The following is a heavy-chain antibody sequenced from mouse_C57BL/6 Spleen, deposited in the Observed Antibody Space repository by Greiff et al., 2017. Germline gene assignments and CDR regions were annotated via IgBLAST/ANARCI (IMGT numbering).Heavy chain of an antibody. CDR2: ISPNNGGT. Sequence: EVQLQQSGPELVKPGASVKISCKASGYTFTDYYMNWVKQSHGKSLEWIGDISPNNGGTSYNQKFKGKATLTVDKSSSTAYLELRSLTSEDSAVYYCARRAQAGECAYWGQGTTLTVSA. J-gene: IGHJ2*01. CDR3: ARRAQAGECAY. CDR1: GYTFTDYY. V-gene: IGHV1-26*01. D-gene: IGHD3-2*02.